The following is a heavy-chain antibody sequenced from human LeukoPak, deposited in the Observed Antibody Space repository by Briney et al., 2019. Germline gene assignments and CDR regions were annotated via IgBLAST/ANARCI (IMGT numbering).Heavy chain of an antibody. CDR1: GYTCTVYY. D-gene: IGHD4-17*01. CDR2: INPNSGGT. CDR3: ARAYGDYYYNGMDV. V-gene: IGHV1-2*02. J-gene: IGHJ6*02. Sequence: ASVKVSCKASGYTCTVYYMHWVRQAPGQGLELMGWINPNSGGTNYAQKFQGRLTMTRDTSISTAYMQMRRLMSDDTAVYYCARAYGDYYYNGMDVWGQGTTVTVSS.